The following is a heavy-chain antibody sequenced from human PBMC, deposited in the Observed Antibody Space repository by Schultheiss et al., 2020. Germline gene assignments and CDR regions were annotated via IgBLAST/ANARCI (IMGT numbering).Heavy chain of an antibody. V-gene: IGHV4-39*01. CDR2: IYYSGST. D-gene: IGHD2-15*01. J-gene: IGHJ4*02. CDR3: ASPLGYCSGGSCYLRNPDY. Sequence: SETLSLTCTVSGGSISSYYWGWIRQPPGKGLEWIGSIYYSGSTYYNPSLKSRVTISVDTSKNQFSLKLSSVTAADTAVYYCASPLGYCSGGSCYLRNPDYWGQGTLVTVSS. CDR1: GGSISSYY.